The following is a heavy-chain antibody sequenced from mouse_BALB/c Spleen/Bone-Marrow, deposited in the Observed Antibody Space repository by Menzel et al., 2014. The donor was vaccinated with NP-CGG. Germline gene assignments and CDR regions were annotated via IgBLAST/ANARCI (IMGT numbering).Heavy chain of an antibody. CDR1: GFDFSRYW. CDR3: ARLYYYGNFPY. D-gene: IGHD1-1*01. CDR2: INPESSTI. V-gene: IGHV4-1*02. Sequence: EVKVVESGGGLVQPGGSLKLSCAASGFDFSRYWMSWVRQAPGKGLEWIGEINPESSTINYTPSLKDKLIISRDNATKTLYLQLSKVRSDDTALYYCARLYYYGNFPYWGQTPTPPVS. J-gene: IGHJ2*01.